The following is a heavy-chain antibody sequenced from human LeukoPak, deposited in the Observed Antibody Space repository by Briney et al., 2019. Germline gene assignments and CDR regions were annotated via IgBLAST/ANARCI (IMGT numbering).Heavy chain of an antibody. CDR1: GFTFNDHA. CDR2: ISGSGGGT. Sequence: PGGSLRLSCAGSGFTFNDHAMSWVRRAPGKGLEWVSSISGSGGGTYYADYVKGRSTISRDNSKKVVYFEMNSLRGEDTAVYFCARGGQNFDFWRFDYWGQGTLAVVSS. J-gene: IGHJ4*02. D-gene: IGHD3-3*01. CDR3: ARGGQNFDFWRFDY. V-gene: IGHV3-23*01.